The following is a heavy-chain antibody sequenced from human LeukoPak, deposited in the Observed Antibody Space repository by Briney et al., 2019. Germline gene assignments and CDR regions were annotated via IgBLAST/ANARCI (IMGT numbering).Heavy chain of an antibody. V-gene: IGHV3-23*01. Sequence: PGGSLRLSCAASGFTFSTYTMNWVRQAPGKGLEWVSAISRSGGNTYYADSVKGRFTISRDNSKNTLYLQMNSLRAEDTAVYYCAKEFYYDASGDPFDIWGQGTMVTVSS. CDR3: AKEFYYDASGDPFDI. D-gene: IGHD3-22*01. J-gene: IGHJ3*02. CDR1: GFTFSTYT. CDR2: ISRSGGNT.